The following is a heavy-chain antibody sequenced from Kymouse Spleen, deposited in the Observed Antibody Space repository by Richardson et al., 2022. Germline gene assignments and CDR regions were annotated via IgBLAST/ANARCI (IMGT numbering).Heavy chain of an antibody. CDR1: GFTFSSYG. CDR3: ARDGDILTGYLNWFDP. D-gene: IGHD3-9*01. CDR2: IWYDGSNK. Sequence: QVQLVESGGGVVQPGRSLRLSCAASGFTFSSYGMHWVRQAPGKGLEWVAVIWYDGSNKYYADSVKGRFTISRDNSKNTLYLQMNSLRAEDTAVYYCARDGDILTGYLNWFDPWGQGTLVTVSS. J-gene: IGHJ5*02. V-gene: IGHV3-33*01.